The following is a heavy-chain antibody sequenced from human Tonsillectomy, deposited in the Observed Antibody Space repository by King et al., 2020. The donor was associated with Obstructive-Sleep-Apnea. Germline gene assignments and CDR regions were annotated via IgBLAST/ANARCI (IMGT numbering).Heavy chain of an antibody. CDR3: AGDRGLVGGYDFEYDYSGMDV. D-gene: IGHD5-12*01. Sequence: VQLVESGGGVVQPGRSLRLSCAASGFTFSSYAMYWVRQAPGKGLEWVAVISYEGSNKFYADSVKGRFTDSRDNSKNTPFLQMNSLRAEDTAVYYCAGDRGLVGGYDFEYDYSGMDVWGQGTTVTVSS. J-gene: IGHJ6*02. V-gene: IGHV3-30*04. CDR1: GFTFSSYA. CDR2: ISYEGSNK.